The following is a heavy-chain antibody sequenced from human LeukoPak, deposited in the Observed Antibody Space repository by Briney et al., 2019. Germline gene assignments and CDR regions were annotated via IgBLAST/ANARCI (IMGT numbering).Heavy chain of an antibody. Sequence: PGGSLRLSCAVSGFSVTNNYMSWVRQAPGKGLEWVSVFYVGGATYYADSVKGRFTFSRDNSENTLYLQMKSLRAEDTAVYYCARGDGYNFFDYWGQGTLVTVSS. D-gene: IGHD5-24*01. CDR1: GFSVTNNY. J-gene: IGHJ4*02. CDR2: FYVGGAT. V-gene: IGHV3-53*01. CDR3: ARGDGYNFFDY.